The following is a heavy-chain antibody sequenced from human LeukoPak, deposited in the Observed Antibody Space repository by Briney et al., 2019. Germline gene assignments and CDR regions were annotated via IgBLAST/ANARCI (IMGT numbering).Heavy chain of an antibody. Sequence: SETLSLTCAVYGGSFSGYYCSWIRQPPGKGLESIGEINHSGSTNYNPSLKSRVTISVDTSKNQFSLKLSSVTAADTAVYYCASTYDSSGYYGDYWGQGTLVTVSS. CDR1: GGSFSGYY. J-gene: IGHJ4*02. CDR3: ASTYDSSGYYGDY. CDR2: INHSGST. D-gene: IGHD3-22*01. V-gene: IGHV4-34*01.